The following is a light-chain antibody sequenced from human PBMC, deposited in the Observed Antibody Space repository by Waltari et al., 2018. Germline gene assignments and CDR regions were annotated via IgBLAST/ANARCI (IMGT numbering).Light chain of an antibody. V-gene: IGKV1-39*01. CDR1: QTIYRH. J-gene: IGKJ3*01. CDR2: DES. CDR3: QQSYSTLIFT. Sequence: DIQMTQSPASLSASVGDRLTITCRASQTIYRHLNWYQQKPGHAPDLLIFDESNLPGGVPSRFSGSGSGTDFTLTINSLQPEDFATYFCQQSYSTLIFTFGPGTKVDIK.